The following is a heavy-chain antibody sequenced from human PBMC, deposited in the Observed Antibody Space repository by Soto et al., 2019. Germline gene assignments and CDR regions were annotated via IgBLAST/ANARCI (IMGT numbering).Heavy chain of an antibody. J-gene: IGHJ6*02. Sequence: GGSLRLSCAASGFTFSSYGMHWVRQAPGKGLEWVAVIWYDGSNKYYADSVKGRFTISRDNSKNTLYLQMNSLRAGDTAVYYCARDGGGGSIAARSYYYYGMDVWGQGTTVTVSS. D-gene: IGHD6-6*01. CDR3: ARDGGGGSIAARSYYYYGMDV. CDR2: IWYDGSNK. CDR1: GFTFSSYG. V-gene: IGHV3-33*01.